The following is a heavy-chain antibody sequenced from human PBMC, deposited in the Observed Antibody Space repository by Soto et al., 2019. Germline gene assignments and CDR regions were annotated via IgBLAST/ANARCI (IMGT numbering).Heavy chain of an antibody. CDR1: GGTFSSYA. Sequence: QVQLVQSGAEVKKPGSTVNVSCKASGGTFSSYAFSWVRQAPGQGIEWMGGFLPMFGTTNYEQKFQGRVTITADESTTTDYLELSRLRSADTAVYFCAREFCSGGTCHGAFYYYCGMDVWGQGPTVTFSS. CDR3: AREFCSGGTCHGAFYYYCGMDV. V-gene: IGHV1-69*01. J-gene: IGHJ6*02. D-gene: IGHD2-15*01. CDR2: FLPMFGTT.